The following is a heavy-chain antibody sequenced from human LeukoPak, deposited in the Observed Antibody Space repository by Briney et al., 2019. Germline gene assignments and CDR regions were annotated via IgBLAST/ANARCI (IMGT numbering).Heavy chain of an antibody. Sequence: GRSLRLSCAASGFTFSSYAMHWVRQAPGKGLEWVAVISYDGSNKYYADSVKGRFTISRDNSKNTLYLQMNSPRAEDTAVYYCARGVVTPDWYFDLWGRGTLVTVSS. CDR3: ARGVVTPDWYFDL. CDR2: ISYDGSNK. D-gene: IGHD4-23*01. CDR1: GFTFSSYA. V-gene: IGHV3-30-3*01. J-gene: IGHJ2*01.